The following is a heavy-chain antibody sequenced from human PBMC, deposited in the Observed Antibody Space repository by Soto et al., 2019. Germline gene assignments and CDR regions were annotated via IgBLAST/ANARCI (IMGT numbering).Heavy chain of an antibody. V-gene: IGHV2-5*02. J-gene: IGHJ4*02. Sequence: QITLKESGPTLVKPTQTLTLTCTFSGFSLSTSGVGVGWIRQPPGKALEWLALIYCDDDKRYSPSLKSRLTITKDTSKNQVVRTMTHMDPVETATSYCADGGTAGHAFDFWGKGTLVPVSS. CDR1: GFSLSTSGVG. CDR3: ADGGTAGHAFDF. CDR2: IYCDDDK. D-gene: IGHD1-1*01.